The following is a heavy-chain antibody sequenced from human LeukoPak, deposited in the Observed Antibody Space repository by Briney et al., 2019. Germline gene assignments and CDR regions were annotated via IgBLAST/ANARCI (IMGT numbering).Heavy chain of an antibody. V-gene: IGHV4-39*07. Sequence: PSETLSLTCSVSGGSISSSSYYWGWIRQPPGKGLEWIGSIYYTGSIYYNPSLKSRVTISVDSSKNQFSLKLSSVTAADAAVYHCAKKCWSGPNGLDPWGQGTLVPVSS. CDR1: GGSISSSSYY. J-gene: IGHJ5*02. CDR2: IYYTGSI. CDR3: AKKCWSGPNGLDP. D-gene: IGHD3-3*01.